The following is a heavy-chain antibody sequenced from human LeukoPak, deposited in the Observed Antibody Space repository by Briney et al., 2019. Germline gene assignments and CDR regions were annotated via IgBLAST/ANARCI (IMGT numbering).Heavy chain of an antibody. D-gene: IGHD2-15*01. V-gene: IGHV3-48*03. J-gene: IGHJ4*02. Sequence: GGSLRLSCAASGFTFSTYEMNWVRQAPGKGPEWVSYISSNEIIMYYADSVKGRFTISRDNAKNSLYLQMNSLRAEDTAVYYCARARYCSGGNCYRSFDYWGQGTLVTVSS. CDR2: ISSNEIIM. CDR1: GFTFSTYE. CDR3: ARARYCSGGNCYRSFDY.